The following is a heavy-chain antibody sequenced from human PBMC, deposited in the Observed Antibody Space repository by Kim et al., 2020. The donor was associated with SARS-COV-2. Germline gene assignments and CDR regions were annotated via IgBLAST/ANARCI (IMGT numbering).Heavy chain of an antibody. D-gene: IGHD3-22*01. J-gene: IGHJ6*02. V-gene: IGHV4-59*08. CDR2: IYYSGST. CDR1: GGSISSYY. Sequence: SETLSLTCTVSGGSISSYYWSWIRQPPGKGLEWIGYIYYSGSTNYNPSLKSRVTISVDTSKNQFSLKLSSVTAADTAVYYCARHGRPYYYDSSGYYTHYYYGMDVWGQGTTVTVSS. CDR3: ARHGRPYYYDSSGYYTHYYYGMDV.